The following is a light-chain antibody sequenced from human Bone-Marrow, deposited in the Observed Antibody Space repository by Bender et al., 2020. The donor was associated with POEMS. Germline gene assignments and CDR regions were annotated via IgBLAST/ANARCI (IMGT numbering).Light chain of an antibody. CDR1: NLGGQS. Sequence: SYVLTQPPSVSVAPGETARITCGGNNLGGQSVHWYQQRPVQAPVLVFSDDSDRPSGIPERFSASNSGNTATLTISGVEAGDEADYYCQVWESSTNHVVFGGGTELTVL. CDR2: DDS. CDR3: QVWESSTNHVV. V-gene: IGLV3-21*01. J-gene: IGLJ3*02.